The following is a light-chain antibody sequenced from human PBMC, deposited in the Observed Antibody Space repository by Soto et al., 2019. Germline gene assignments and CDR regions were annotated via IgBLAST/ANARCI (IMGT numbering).Light chain of an antibody. Sequence: DIQMPQSPSTLTASVGDIVTITCRASQSISNLLAWYHQNPVTAPNVLIYHDSNVQSGVPSRFSGSGSGTEFPLTISSLPPDDFATYYCQPYTIYSFGQGTKVEIK. CDR3: QPYTIYS. J-gene: IGKJ1*01. CDR2: HDS. V-gene: IGKV1-5*01. CDR1: QSISNL.